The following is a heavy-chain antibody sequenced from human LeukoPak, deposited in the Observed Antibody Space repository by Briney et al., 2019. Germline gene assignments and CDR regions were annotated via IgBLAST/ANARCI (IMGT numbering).Heavy chain of an antibody. Sequence: GGSLRLSCAASGFTFSSYEMNWVRLAPGKGLEWVSYISESGSAIYYADSVKGRFTISRDNSKNTLYLQMNSLRAEDTAVYYCARDKEMAAITGSLFDYWGPGTLVTVSS. J-gene: IGHJ4*02. CDR2: ISESGSAI. D-gene: IGHD5-24*01. V-gene: IGHV3-48*03. CDR1: GFTFSSYE. CDR3: ARDKEMAAITGSLFDY.